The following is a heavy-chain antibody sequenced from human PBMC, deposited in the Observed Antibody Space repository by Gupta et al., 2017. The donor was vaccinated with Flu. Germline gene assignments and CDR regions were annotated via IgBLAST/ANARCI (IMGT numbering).Heavy chain of an antibody. CDR2: IIPIFGTA. CDR3: ARDRHYYDSSGYFSRNFDY. D-gene: IGHD3-22*01. CDR1: GGTLRRSA. V-gene: IGHV1-69*06. J-gene: IGHJ4*02. Sequence: QVQLVQSGAEGKNPGSSVRVSGKPSGGTLRRSAFGWVRQAPGQGLEWMGGIIPIFGTANYAQKFQGRVTITADKSTGTAYMELSSLRSEDTAVYYCARDRHYYDSSGYFSRNFDYWGQGTLVTVSS.